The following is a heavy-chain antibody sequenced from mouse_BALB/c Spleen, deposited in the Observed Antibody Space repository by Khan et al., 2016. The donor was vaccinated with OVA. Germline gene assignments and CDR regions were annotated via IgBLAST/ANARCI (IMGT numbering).Heavy chain of an antibody. Sequence: EVELVESGGGLVKPGGSLKLSCAASGFTFSTYAMSWVRQTPEKRLEWVATISSDGDYTYYPDNVTGRFTISRDNAKNILYLEMSSLRSEDTAMYYCARSAYGNFAYWGQGTRVTVSA. J-gene: IGHJ3*01. CDR3: ARSAYGNFAY. D-gene: IGHD2-1*01. CDR2: ISSDGDYT. CDR1: GFTFSTYA. V-gene: IGHV5-9-3*01.